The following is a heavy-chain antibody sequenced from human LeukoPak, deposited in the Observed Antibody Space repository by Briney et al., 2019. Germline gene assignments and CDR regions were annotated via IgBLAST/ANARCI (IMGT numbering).Heavy chain of an antibody. CDR1: GFTFSSYA. D-gene: IGHD6-19*01. Sequence: GGSLRLSCAASGFTFSSYAMYWVRQAPGKGLEWVSSISGSGASTYYADSVKGRFTISRDNSKNTLYLQMSSLRAEGTAVYYCAKDGSTYSSGLHCFDYCGQGTLVMVSS. CDR3: AKDGSTYSSGLHCFDY. V-gene: IGHV3-23*01. CDR2: ISGSGAST. J-gene: IGHJ4*02.